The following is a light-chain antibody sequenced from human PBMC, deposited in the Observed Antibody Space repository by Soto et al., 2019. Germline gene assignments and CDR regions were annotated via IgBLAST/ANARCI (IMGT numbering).Light chain of an antibody. CDR2: DTN. CDR3: ATWDSTLDVGL. Sequence: QSVLTQPPSVSAAPGQTVTISCSGSSSDIGNSYVSWYQHLPGTAPKLLIYDTNMRPSGIPDRFSGSKSGVSATLVITGLQTGDEADYFCATWDSTLDVGLFGGGTKLTVL. CDR1: SSDIGNSY. V-gene: IGLV1-51*01. J-gene: IGLJ2*01.